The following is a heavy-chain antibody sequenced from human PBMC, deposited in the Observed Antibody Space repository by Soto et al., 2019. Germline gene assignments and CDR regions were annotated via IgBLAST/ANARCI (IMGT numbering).Heavy chain of an antibody. CDR1: GGSISSGGYY. V-gene: IGHV4-31*03. D-gene: IGHD3-10*01. J-gene: IGHJ4*02. Sequence: QVQLQESGPGLVKPSQTLSLTCTVSGGSISSGGYYWSWIRQHPGKGLEWIGYIYYSGSTYYNPSLRSRVTISVDTSKNQFSLKLSSVTAADTAVYYCAGSRFGELFPNLDYWGQGTLVTVSS. CDR2: IYYSGST. CDR3: AGSRFGELFPNLDY.